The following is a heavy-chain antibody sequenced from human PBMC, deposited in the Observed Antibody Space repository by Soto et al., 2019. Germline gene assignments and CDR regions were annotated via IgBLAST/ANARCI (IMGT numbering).Heavy chain of an antibody. CDR3: ASGEMTTVTKFDY. CDR1: GGSISSSSYY. CDR2: IYYSGST. D-gene: IGHD4-17*01. J-gene: IGHJ4*02. Sequence: PSETLSLTCTVSGGSISSSSYYWGWIRQPPGKGLEWIGSIYYSGSTYYNPSLKSRVTISVDTSKNQFSLKLSSVTAADTAVYYCASGEMTTVTKFDYWGQGTLVTVSS. V-gene: IGHV4-39*01.